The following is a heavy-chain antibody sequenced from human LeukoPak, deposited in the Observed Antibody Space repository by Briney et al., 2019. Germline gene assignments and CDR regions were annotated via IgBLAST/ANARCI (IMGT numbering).Heavy chain of an antibody. Sequence: GGSLRLSCAASGFTFSSYSMTWVRQAPGKGLEWVSIISSGSSAIFSADALKGRFTISRDDAKNLLYLDMNSLRAEDTAVYYCARGMTRPYYMDVWGKGTTVTVSS. J-gene: IGHJ6*03. V-gene: IGHV3-21*01. CDR2: ISSGSSAI. CDR3: ARGMTRPYYMDV. CDR1: GFTFSSYS.